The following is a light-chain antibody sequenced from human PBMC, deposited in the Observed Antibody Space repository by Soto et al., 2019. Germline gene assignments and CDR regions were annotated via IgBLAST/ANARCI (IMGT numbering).Light chain of an antibody. Sequence: EIVMTQSPATLCVSPGERATLSCRASESVSSSLAWYQHKPGQSPRLLIYDASTRANVIPARFSGSGSGTEFTLTIGSLQSEEFAVYYGHNYDNSPLTFCGGPQVDIK. CDR1: ESVSSS. CDR3: HNYDNSPLT. V-gene: IGKV3-15*01. CDR2: DAS. J-gene: IGKJ4*01.